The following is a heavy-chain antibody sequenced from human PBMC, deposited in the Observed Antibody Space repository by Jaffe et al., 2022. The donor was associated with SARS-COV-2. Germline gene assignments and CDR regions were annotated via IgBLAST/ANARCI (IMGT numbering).Heavy chain of an antibody. J-gene: IGHJ6*03. CDR2: LRSNSYGGTA. V-gene: IGHV3-49*03. Sequence: EVQLVESGGGLVQPGRSLRLSCTASGFAFADHALSWFRQAPGKGLEWVGFLRSNSYGGTADYAASVKGRFTISRDDSKSIAYLQINSLKVEDTAVYYCTRDLYSSIYYYYMDVWGKGTTVTVS. CDR1: GFAFADHA. D-gene: IGHD6-13*01. CDR3: TRDLYSSIYYYYMDV.